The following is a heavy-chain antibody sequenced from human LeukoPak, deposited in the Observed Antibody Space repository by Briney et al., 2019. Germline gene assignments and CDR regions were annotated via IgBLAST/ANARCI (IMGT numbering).Heavy chain of an antibody. V-gene: IGHV3-23*01. J-gene: IGHJ4*02. CDR2: ISSRDDST. Sequence: GGSLRLSCAASGFSFSNYAMSWVRQVPGKGLEWVSAISSRDDSTYYADSVKGRFTISRDTSKNTLYLQMDSLRAEDTAVYYCAKWGDYDVLTGYYDSDYWGQGTLVTVSS. D-gene: IGHD3-9*01. CDR1: GFSFSNYA. CDR3: AKWGDYDVLTGYYDSDY.